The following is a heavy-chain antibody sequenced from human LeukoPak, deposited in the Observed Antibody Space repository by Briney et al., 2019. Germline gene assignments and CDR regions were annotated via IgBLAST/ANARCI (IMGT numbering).Heavy chain of an antibody. CDR1: GGSISTYY. CDR2: IHYSGST. CDR3: ARSSGSTSFWFDP. J-gene: IGHJ5*02. V-gene: IGHV4-59*12. D-gene: IGHD2-2*01. Sequence: SETLSLTCTVSGGSISTYYWTWIRQPPGKGLEWVGYIHYSGSTNYNPSLKSRVTISVDTSKNQFSLKLSSVTAADTAVYYCARSSGSTSFWFDPWGQGTLVTVSS.